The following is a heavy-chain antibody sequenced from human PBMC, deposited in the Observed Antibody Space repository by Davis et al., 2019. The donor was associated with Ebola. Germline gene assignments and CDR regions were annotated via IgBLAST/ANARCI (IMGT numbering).Heavy chain of an antibody. V-gene: IGHV3-33*08. CDR3: ARDRIGYDYALGSYYDVMELDY. CDR1: GFTFNDFA. Sequence: GESLKISCVASGFTFNDFALHWVRQAPGKGLEWLADIWYDGSNEYYAEPVKGRFTISRDNSKNTLYLQMNSLRAEDTAIYYCARDRIGYDYALGSYYDVMELDYWGQGTLVTVSS. D-gene: IGHD3-10*01. CDR2: IWYDGSNE. J-gene: IGHJ4*02.